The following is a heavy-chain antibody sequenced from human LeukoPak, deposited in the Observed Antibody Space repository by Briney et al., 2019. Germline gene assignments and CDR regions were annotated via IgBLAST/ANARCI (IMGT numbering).Heavy chain of an antibody. CDR1: GFTFDDYG. Sequence: GGSLRLSCAASGFTFDDYGMSWVRQAPGKGLEWVSSISSSSSYIYYADSVKGRFTISRDNSKNTLYLQMNSLRAEDTAVYYCAYCSGGSCYDYGMDVWGQGTTVTVSS. CDR3: AYCSGGSCYDYGMDV. V-gene: IGHV3-21*01. D-gene: IGHD2-15*01. J-gene: IGHJ6*02. CDR2: ISSSSSYI.